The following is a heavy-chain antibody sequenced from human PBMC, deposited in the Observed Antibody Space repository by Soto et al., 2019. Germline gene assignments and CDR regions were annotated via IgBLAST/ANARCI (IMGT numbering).Heavy chain of an antibody. J-gene: IGHJ6*02. CDR2: ISGSGGST. V-gene: IGHV3-23*01. D-gene: IGHD3-22*01. Sequence: EVQLLESGGGLVQPGGSLRLSCAASGFTFSSYAMSWVRQAPGKGLEWVSAISGSGGSTYYADSVKGRFTISRDNSKNTRYLQMNSLRAEDTAVYYCAKPYYYDISGYYYPYYYYYGMDVWGQGTTVTVSS. CDR1: GFTFSSYA. CDR3: AKPYYYDISGYYYPYYYYYGMDV.